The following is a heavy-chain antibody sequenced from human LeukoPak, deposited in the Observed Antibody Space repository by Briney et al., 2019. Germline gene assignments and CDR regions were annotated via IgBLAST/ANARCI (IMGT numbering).Heavy chain of an antibody. CDR2: IDISGSYI. CDR3: ARGRSITLLRGVAMSDGFDI. V-gene: IGHV3-21*01. D-gene: IGHD3-10*01. CDR1: GFTFTSYG. Sequence: GGSLRLSCTASGFTFTSYGMNWVRQAPGKGLEWVSFIDISGSYIYYGDSLKGRVTISRDNAKNSLYLQMNGLRAEDTAVYYCARGRSITLLRGVAMSDGFDIWGQGGMVTDSS. J-gene: IGHJ3*02.